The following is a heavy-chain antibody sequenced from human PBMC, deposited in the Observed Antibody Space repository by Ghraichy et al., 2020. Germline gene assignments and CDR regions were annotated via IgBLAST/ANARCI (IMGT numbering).Heavy chain of an antibody. J-gene: IGHJ4*02. Sequence: SETLSLTCTVSGGSISSYYWSWIRQPPGKGLEWIGYIYYSGSTNYNPSLKSRVTISVDTSKNQFSLKLSSVTAADTAVYYCARVGYSYGYYFDYWGQGTLVTVSS. CDR3: ARVGYSYGYYFDY. CDR1: GGSISSYY. D-gene: IGHD5-18*01. V-gene: IGHV4-59*01. CDR2: IYYSGST.